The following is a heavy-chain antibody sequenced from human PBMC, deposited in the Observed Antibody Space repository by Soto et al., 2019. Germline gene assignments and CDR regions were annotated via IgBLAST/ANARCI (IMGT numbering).Heavy chain of an antibody. J-gene: IGHJ6*02. V-gene: IGHV1-46*01. Sequence: QVQLVQSGAEVKKPGASVKVSCKASGYTFTSYYMHWVRQAPGQGLEWMGIINPSGGSTSYAQKVQGRVTMTRDTSTSTVYMELSSLRSEDTAVYYCARHQLLFGMDVWGQGTTVTVSS. CDR1: GYTFTSYY. D-gene: IGHD3-16*01. CDR2: INPSGGST. CDR3: ARHQLLFGMDV.